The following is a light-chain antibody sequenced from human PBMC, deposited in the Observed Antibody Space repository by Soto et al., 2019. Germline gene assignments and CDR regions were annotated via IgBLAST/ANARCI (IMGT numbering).Light chain of an antibody. CDR2: GAS. CDR1: QSVRSSY. J-gene: IGKJ2*01. CDR3: QQYESAPYT. Sequence: EIVLTQSPGTLSLSPGERATLSCRASQSVRSSYLAWYHQKPGQPPRLLIFGASNRATGIPDRFSGSESGTDFTRTISRLEPEDFAVYYGQQYESAPYTFGQGTRLEIK. V-gene: IGKV3-20*01.